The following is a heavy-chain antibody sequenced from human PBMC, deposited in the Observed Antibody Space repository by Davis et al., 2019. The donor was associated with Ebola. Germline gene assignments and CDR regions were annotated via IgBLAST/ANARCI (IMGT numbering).Heavy chain of an antibody. CDR2: INPSGGST. Sequence: ASVKVSCKASGGTFSSYAISWVRQAPGQGLEWMGIINPSGGSTSYAQKFQGRVTMTRDTSTSTVYMELSSLRSEDTAVYYCARERGSRERFDYWGQGTLVTVSS. D-gene: IGHD1-26*01. CDR1: GGTFSSYA. V-gene: IGHV1-46*01. J-gene: IGHJ4*02. CDR3: ARERGSRERFDY.